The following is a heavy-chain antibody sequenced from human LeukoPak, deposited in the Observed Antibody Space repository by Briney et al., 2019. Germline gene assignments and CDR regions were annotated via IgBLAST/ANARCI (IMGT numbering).Heavy chain of an antibody. J-gene: IGHJ4*02. V-gene: IGHV4-59*01. Sequence: SETLSLTCTVSGGSISSYYWSWIRQPPGKGLEWIGYIYYSGSTNYNPSLKSRVTISVDTSKNQFSLKLSSVTAADTAVYYCARVGSGGAWFDFWGQGTLVSVSS. CDR2: IYYSGST. D-gene: IGHD6-19*01. CDR1: GGSISSYY. CDR3: ARVGSGGAWFDF.